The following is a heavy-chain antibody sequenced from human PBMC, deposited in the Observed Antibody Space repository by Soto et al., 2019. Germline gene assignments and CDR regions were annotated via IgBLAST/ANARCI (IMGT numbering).Heavy chain of an antibody. CDR1: GGSVSSGGYY. Sequence: QVQLQESGPGLVKPSQTLSLTCTVSGGSVSSGGYYWSWIRQHPGKGLDWIGYISYSGSTYYNPSLKSRPTISVGTSKTQCALKLSSVTAADTAVYYCARALTSYYYDGMDVWGQGTTVTVSS. J-gene: IGHJ6*02. CDR2: ISYSGST. CDR3: ARALTSYYYDGMDV. V-gene: IGHV4-31*03. D-gene: IGHD2-21*02.